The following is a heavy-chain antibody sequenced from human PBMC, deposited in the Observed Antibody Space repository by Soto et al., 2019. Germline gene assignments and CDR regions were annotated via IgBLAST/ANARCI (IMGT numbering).Heavy chain of an antibody. Sequence: EVQLVESGGGLVQPGGSLRLSCAASGFTFSGDWMSWSRQAPGKGLGWVANIKEDGREKYYVDSVKGRFNISRDNAKNSLYLKMNRVRAEDTDVYYCARGGDIVVVTAIEGDAFDIWGQGTMVTVSS. CDR2: IKEDGREK. CDR3: ARGGDIVVVTAIEGDAFDI. J-gene: IGHJ3*02. V-gene: IGHV3-7*01. CDR1: GFTFSGDW. D-gene: IGHD2-21*02.